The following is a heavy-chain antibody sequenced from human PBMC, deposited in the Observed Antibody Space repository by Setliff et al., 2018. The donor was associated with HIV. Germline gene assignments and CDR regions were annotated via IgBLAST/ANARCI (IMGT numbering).Heavy chain of an antibody. Sequence: SETLSLTCAVYGGSFSGYYWSWIRQPPGKGLEWIGEINHSGTTYYNPSLKSRVTMSVDTSENQFSLKLRSVTAAETAVYYCATCSVGWSREEHPRPDGAFHIWGQG. CDR2: INHSGTT. D-gene: IGHD3-3*01. CDR3: ATCSVGWSREEHPRPDGAFHI. J-gene: IGHJ3*02. CDR1: GGSFSGYY. V-gene: IGHV4-34*01.